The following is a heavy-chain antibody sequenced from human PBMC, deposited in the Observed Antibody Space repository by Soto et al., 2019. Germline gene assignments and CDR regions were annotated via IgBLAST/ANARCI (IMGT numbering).Heavy chain of an antibody. V-gene: IGHV3-33*01. J-gene: IGHJ3*02. Sequence: GGSLRLSCAASGFTFSSYGMHWVRQAPGKGLEWVAVIWYDGSNKYYADSVKGRFTISRDNSKNTLYLQMNSLRAEDTAVYYCARVRYITDAFDIWGQGTMVTVSS. D-gene: IGHD5-18*01. CDR3: ARVRYITDAFDI. CDR1: GFTFSSYG. CDR2: IWYDGSNK.